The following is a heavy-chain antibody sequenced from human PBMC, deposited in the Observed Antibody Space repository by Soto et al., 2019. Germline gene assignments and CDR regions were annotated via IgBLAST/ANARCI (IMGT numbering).Heavy chain of an antibody. CDR2: MSHDGRNK. CDR3: ARDGREREWLDFFVY. Sequence: QVQLVESGGGVVQPGRSLRLSCAASGFTFSTYAIHWVRQAPGKGLQWEAVMSHDGRNKYYADSVKGRFTISRDNSKNTRYRQMTSLRAEDTAVYYCARDGREREWLDFFVYWGQGTLVTVSS. CDR1: GFTFSTYA. V-gene: IGHV3-30*04. J-gene: IGHJ4*02. D-gene: IGHD5-12*01.